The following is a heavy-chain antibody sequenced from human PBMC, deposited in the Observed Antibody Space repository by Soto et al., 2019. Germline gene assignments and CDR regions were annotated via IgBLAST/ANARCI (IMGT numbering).Heavy chain of an antibody. J-gene: IGHJ6*02. Sequence: EVQLVESGGGLVQPGGSLRLSCAASGFTFSSYSMNWVRQAPGKGLEWVSYISSSSSTIYYADSVKGRFTISRDNAKNSRYLQMNSLRDEDTAVYYCAGIKGYSYGQGNYYYYGMDVWGQGTTVTVSS. D-gene: IGHD5-18*01. V-gene: IGHV3-48*02. CDR1: GFTFSSYS. CDR2: ISSSSSTI. CDR3: AGIKGYSYGQGNYYYYGMDV.